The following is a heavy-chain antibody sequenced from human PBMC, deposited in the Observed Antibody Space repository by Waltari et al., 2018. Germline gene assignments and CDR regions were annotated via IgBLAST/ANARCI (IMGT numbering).Heavy chain of an antibody. CDR2: INAGNGNT. Sequence: QVQLVQSGAEVKKPGASVKVSCKASGYTFTSYAMHWVRQAPGQRLEWMGWINAGNGNTKYSQKFQGRVTITRDTSASTAYMELSSLRSEDTAVYYCARGHIVRGVMYYFDYWGQETLVTVSS. CDR1: GYTFTSYA. V-gene: IGHV1-3*01. J-gene: IGHJ4*02. D-gene: IGHD3-10*02. CDR3: ARGHIVRGVMYYFDY.